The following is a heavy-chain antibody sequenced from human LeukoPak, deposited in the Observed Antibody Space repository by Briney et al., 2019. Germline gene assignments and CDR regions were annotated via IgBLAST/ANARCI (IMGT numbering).Heavy chain of an antibody. J-gene: IGHJ5*02. V-gene: IGHV3-11*01. CDR2: ISSSGSTI. D-gene: IGHD3-10*01. Sequence: NAGGSLRLSCAASGFTFSDYYMSWIRQAPGKGLEWASYISSSGSTIYYADSVKGRFTISRDNAKNSLYLQMNSLRAEDTAVYYCARAHGSGSYYNANWFDPWGQGTLVTVSS. CDR3: ARAHGSGSYYNANWFDP. CDR1: GFTFSDYY.